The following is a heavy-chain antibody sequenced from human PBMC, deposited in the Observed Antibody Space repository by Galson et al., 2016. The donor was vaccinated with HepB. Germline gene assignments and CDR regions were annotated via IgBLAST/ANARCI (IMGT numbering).Heavy chain of an antibody. CDR1: GFTFGCCG. D-gene: IGHD2-2*01. J-gene: IGHJ4*02. CDR3: AKDTSPPAGISP. CDR2: ISYDGSDK. Sequence: SLRLSCAASGFTFGCCGMHWVRQAPGKGLEWVAVISYDGSDKYYSDSVKGRFTISSDNSNNTLHLQMNSLRADDTAVYYCAKDTSPPAGISPWGQGSLVTVSS. V-gene: IGHV3-30*18.